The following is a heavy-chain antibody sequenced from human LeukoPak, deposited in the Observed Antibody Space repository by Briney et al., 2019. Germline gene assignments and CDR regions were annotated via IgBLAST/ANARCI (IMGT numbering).Heavy chain of an antibody. J-gene: IGHJ4*02. V-gene: IGHV3-30*03. CDR3: ARDRGIAVAGY. Sequence: GRSLRLSCAASGFTFSSYGMHWVRQAPGKGLEWVAVISYDGSNKYYADSVKGRFTISRDNSKNTLYLQMNSLRAEDTAVYYCARDRGIAVAGYWGQGTLVTVSS. CDR2: ISYDGSNK. CDR1: GFTFSSYG. D-gene: IGHD6-19*01.